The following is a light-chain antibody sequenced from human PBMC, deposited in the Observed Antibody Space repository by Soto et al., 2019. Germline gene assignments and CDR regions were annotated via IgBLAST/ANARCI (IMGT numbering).Light chain of an antibody. Sequence: EVVLTQSPATLSVSPGAGATLSCRASQSVGSNLAWYQQKPGQTTRVIIYGASTRAIGIPARFSGSGFGTEFTLTISSLQSEDFVVYYCQQYSNWHLLSFGGGTKVDIK. CDR2: GAS. CDR3: QQYSNWHLLS. CDR1: QSVGSN. V-gene: IGKV3-15*01. J-gene: IGKJ4*01.